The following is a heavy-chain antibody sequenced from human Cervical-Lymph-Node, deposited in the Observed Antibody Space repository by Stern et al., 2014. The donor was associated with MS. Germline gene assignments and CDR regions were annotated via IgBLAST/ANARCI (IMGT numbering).Heavy chain of an antibody. CDR2: IYTRGSP. CDR3: ARNIRAEHTFDS. V-gene: IGHV4-61*02. J-gene: IGHJ4*02. Sequence: QLQLQESGPGLVKPSQTLSLTCTVSGGSISSGFYYWSWIRQPAGKGLEWIGLIYTRGSPNNTPSLKSRVTISVDTSKNHFPLKLSSVTAADTAVYYCARNIRAEHTFDSWGQGTLVTVSS. CDR1: GGSISSGFYY. D-gene: IGHD2-21*01.